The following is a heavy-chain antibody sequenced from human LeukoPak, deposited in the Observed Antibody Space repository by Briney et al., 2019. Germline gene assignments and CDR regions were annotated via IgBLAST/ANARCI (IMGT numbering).Heavy chain of an antibody. D-gene: IGHD3-10*01. Sequence: DRSLRLSCAASGFTFTNYGIHWVRQAPGKGLEWVAVMFYDGTTKYYADSVKGRFTISRDNAKNSLYLQMNSLRAEDTALYYCARHEYGSGSYYQRGAINYWGQGTLVTVSS. CDR2: MFYDGTTK. V-gene: IGHV3-33*01. CDR1: GFTFTNYG. CDR3: ARHEYGSGSYYQRGAINY. J-gene: IGHJ4*02.